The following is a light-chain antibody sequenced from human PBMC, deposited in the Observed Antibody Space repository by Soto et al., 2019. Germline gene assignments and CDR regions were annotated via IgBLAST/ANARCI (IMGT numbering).Light chain of an antibody. CDR1: QSLSNSF. CDR3: QQDDSTPRP. CDR2: GAS. J-gene: IGKJ1*01. Sequence: EFVFTMSSGTVSLYIRERATLSCISSQSLSNSFLAWYQQKPGQTPRLLIYGASTRATGIPDRFRGSGSGTDFTLTIGRLEPEDFAVYYCQQDDSTPRPFGQVTKV. V-gene: IGKV3-20*01.